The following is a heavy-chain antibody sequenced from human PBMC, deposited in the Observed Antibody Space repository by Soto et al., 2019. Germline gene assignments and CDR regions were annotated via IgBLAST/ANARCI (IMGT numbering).Heavy chain of an antibody. CDR1: GGSISSSSYY. CDR2: IYYSGST. Sequence: SETLSLTCTVSGGSISSSSYYWGWIRQPPGKGLEWIGSIYYSGSTYYNPSLKSRVTISVDTSKNQFSLKLSSVTAADTAVYYCARVVVVAATSNYFDYWGQGTLVTVSS. CDR3: ARVVVVAATSNYFDY. V-gene: IGHV4-39*01. J-gene: IGHJ4*02. D-gene: IGHD2-15*01.